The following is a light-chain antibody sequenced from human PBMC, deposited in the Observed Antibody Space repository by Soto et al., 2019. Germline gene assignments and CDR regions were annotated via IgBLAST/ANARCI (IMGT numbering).Light chain of an antibody. J-gene: IGLJ1*01. V-gene: IGLV2-11*01. CDR1: SSDVGGYDY. Sequence: LTQPRSVSGSPGQSVAISCTGTSSDVGGYDYVSWFQQHPGKAPKLMIYDVTKRPSGVPDRFSGSKSGNTASLTISGLQAEDEADYYCCSYAGSPYVFGTGTKVTVL. CDR2: DVT. CDR3: CSYAGSPYV.